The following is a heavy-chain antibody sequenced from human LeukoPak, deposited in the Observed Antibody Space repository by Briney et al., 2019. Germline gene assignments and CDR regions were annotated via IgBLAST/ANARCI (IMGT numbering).Heavy chain of an antibody. CDR1: GYTFTGYY. Sequence: ASVKVSCKAYGYTFTGYYMQWVRQAPGQGLEWMGWINPNSGGTNYAQKFQGWVTMTRDTSISTAYMELSRLRSDDTAVYYCAREARIRPAGHSFYYYYGMDVWGQGTTVTVSS. V-gene: IGHV1-2*04. CDR2: INPNSGGT. CDR3: AREARIRPAGHSFYYYYGMDV. J-gene: IGHJ6*02. D-gene: IGHD3-9*01.